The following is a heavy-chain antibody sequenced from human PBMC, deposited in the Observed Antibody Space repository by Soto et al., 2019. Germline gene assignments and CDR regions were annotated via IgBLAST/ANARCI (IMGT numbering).Heavy chain of an antibody. CDR3: VRASGNYFFDY. J-gene: IGHJ4*02. CDR1: GFTFSNYW. Sequence: EVQLVESGGGLVQPGGSLRLSCAVSGFTFSNYWMHWVRQAPGKGLVWVSRIKSDGSITTYADSVKGRFTISRDNAKNTLYLQMNIVRAEDTAVYYCVRASGNYFFDYWGQGTLVPVSS. CDR2: IKSDGSIT. V-gene: IGHV3-74*01. D-gene: IGHD1-26*01.